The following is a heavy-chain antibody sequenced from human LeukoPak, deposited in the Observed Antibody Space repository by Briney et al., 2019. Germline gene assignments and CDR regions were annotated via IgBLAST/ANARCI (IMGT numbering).Heavy chain of an antibody. J-gene: IGHJ5*02. CDR3: ARAPYDILTGYSLNWFDP. Sequence: ASVKVSCTASGYTFTSYAMHWVRQAPGQRLEWMGWINAGNGNTKYSQKFRGRVMITRDTSAYTAYMELSSLNSEDTAVYYCARAPYDILTGYSLNWFDPWGQGTLVTVSS. CDR2: INAGNGNT. D-gene: IGHD3-9*01. CDR1: GYTFTSYA. V-gene: IGHV1-3*01.